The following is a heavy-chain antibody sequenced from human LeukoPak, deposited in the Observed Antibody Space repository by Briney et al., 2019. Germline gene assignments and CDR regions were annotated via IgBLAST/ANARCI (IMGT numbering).Heavy chain of an antibody. CDR3: ARLRDGRWLLEY. J-gene: IGHJ4*02. CDR1: GGSISSSGYY. D-gene: IGHD5-24*01. V-gene: IGHV4-39*01. CDR2: INYSGTT. Sequence: PSETLSLTCTASGGSISSSGYYWGWIRQPPGKGLEWIASINYSGTTYYNPSLKSRVTISEDRSKNQFSLKLSSVTAADTAVYYCARLRDGRWLLEYWGQGTLVAVSS.